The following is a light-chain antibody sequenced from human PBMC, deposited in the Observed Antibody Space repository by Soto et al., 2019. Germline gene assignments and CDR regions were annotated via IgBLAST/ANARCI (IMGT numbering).Light chain of an antibody. CDR1: QAIAIY. Sequence: IQLTQSPSSLSASVGDRVTITCRASQAIAIYLAWYQQKPGEAPKLLIYAASTLYGGVPSRFSGSGSGTDVALTITSLQAEDFATYYCQQLRMYPSTFGGGTKVEIK. V-gene: IGKV1-9*01. CDR3: QQLRMYPST. J-gene: IGKJ4*01. CDR2: AAS.